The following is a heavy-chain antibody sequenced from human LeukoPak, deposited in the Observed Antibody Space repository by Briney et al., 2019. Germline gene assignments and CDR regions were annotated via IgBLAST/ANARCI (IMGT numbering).Heavy chain of an antibody. CDR3: ARDLSLSGSHLDY. V-gene: IGHV3-48*04. D-gene: IGHD1-26*01. J-gene: IGHJ4*02. Sequence: GSLRLSCAASGFTFSSYSMNWVRQAPGKGLEWISYISSSGSTTYYADSVKGRFTISRDNAKNSLYLQMNSLRAEDTAVYYCARDLSLSGSHLDYWGQGTLVTVSS. CDR1: GFTFSSYS. CDR2: ISSSGSTT.